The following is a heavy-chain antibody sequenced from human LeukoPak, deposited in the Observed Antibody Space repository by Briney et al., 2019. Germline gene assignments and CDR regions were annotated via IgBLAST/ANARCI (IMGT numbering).Heavy chain of an antibody. V-gene: IGHV1-69*04. Sequence: AASVKVSCKASGGTFSSYTISWVRQAPGQGLEWMGRIIPILGIANYAQKFQGRVTITADESTSTAYMELSSLRSEDTAVYYCARELERLGWFDPWGQGTLVTVSS. J-gene: IGHJ5*02. D-gene: IGHD1-1*01. CDR1: GGTFSSYT. CDR3: ARELERLGWFDP. CDR2: IIPILGIA.